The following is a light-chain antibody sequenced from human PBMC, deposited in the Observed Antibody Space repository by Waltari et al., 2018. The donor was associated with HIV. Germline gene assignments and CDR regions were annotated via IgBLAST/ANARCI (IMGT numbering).Light chain of an antibody. CDR1: ESLLYTDGKTY. Sequence: VVLTQSPLSLPVALGQPASISCRANESLLYTDGKTYLNWFRQRPGQSPRRLIYEVSKRDSGVPDRISGSGSGADFTLTISGVEAEDVAIHYCMQGRHWPWTFGQGTKLEF. CDR2: EVS. J-gene: IGKJ1*01. CDR3: MQGRHWPWT. V-gene: IGKV2-30*01.